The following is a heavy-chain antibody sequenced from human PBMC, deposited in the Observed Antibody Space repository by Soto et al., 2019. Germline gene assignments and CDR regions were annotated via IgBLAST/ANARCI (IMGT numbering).Heavy chain of an antibody. CDR3: ARRGSGSYYDY. Sequence: EVQLLESGGGLVQPGGSLRLSCAASGFTFSSYAMRWVRQAPVKGLEWVSAISGSGGSTYYADFVKGRFTISRDNSKNTLYLQMNSLRAEDTVVYYCARRGSGSYYDYWGQGTLVTVSS. CDR2: ISGSGGST. CDR1: GFTFSSYA. D-gene: IGHD1-26*01. J-gene: IGHJ4*02. V-gene: IGHV3-23*01.